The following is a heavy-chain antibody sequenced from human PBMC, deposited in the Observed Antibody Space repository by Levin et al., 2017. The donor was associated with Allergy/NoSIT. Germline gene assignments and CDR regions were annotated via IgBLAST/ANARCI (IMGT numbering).Heavy chain of an antibody. Sequence: GESLKISCKASGYTFTGYYMHWVRQAPGQGLEWMGWINPNSGGTNYAQKFQGWVTMTRDTSISTAYMELSRLRSDDTAVYYCARERPVPEVALPAAIERGYYYYYGMDVWGQGTTVTVSS. CDR1: GYTFTGYY. CDR3: ARERPVPEVALPAAIERGYYYYYGMDV. J-gene: IGHJ6*02. CDR2: INPNSGGT. V-gene: IGHV1-2*04. D-gene: IGHD2-2*02.